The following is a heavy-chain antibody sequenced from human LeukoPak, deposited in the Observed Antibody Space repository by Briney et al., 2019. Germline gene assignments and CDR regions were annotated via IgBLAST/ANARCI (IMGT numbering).Heavy chain of an antibody. Sequence: ATVKISCKVSGYTFTDYYMHWVQQAPGKGLEWMGLVDPEDGETIYAEKFQGRVTITADTSTDTAYMELSSLRSEATAVYYCATGRWLQLFDPWGQGTLVTVSS. CDR3: ATGRWLQLFDP. V-gene: IGHV1-69-2*01. J-gene: IGHJ5*02. CDR1: GYTFTDYY. D-gene: IGHD5-24*01. CDR2: VDPEDGET.